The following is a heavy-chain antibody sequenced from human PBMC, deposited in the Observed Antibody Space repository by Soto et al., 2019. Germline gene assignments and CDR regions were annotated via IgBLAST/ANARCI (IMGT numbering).Heavy chain of an antibody. D-gene: IGHD2-21*02. CDR1: GGSISSYY. Sequence: SDTLSLTCTVSGGSISSYYWSWIRQPPGKGLEWIGYIYYSGSTNYNPSLKSRVTISVDTSKNHFSLKLNSVTAADTAVYYCARDLWGYCGTDCYPLDVWGQGTTVTVS. CDR3: ARDLWGYCGTDCYPLDV. J-gene: IGHJ6*02. CDR2: IYYSGST. V-gene: IGHV4-59*01.